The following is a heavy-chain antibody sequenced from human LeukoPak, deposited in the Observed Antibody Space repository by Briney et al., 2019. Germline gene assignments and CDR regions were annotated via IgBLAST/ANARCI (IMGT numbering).Heavy chain of an antibody. CDR3: ARVTEAPYYFDY. Sequence: GGSLRLSCAASGFTFSSFDMIWVRQAPGKGLEWVSSISSGSTYIYYADSVKGRFTISRDNAKNSLYLQMSSLRAEDTAVYYCARVTEAPYYFDYWGQGTLVTVSS. CDR2: ISSGSTYI. CDR1: GFTFSSFD. J-gene: IGHJ4*02. V-gene: IGHV3-21*01.